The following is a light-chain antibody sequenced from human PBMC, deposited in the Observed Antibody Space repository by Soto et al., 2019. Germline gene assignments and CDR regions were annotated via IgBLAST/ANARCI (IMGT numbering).Light chain of an antibody. J-gene: IGKJ4*01. Sequence: EVVLTQSPATLSLSPGERATLSCRASQSINNLLAWYRQKPGQAPRLLIQDASNRATGIPARFSGSGSGTDFTLTISSLESEDFAVYYCQQRYSWPLTFGGGTRVEIK. CDR1: QSINNL. V-gene: IGKV3-11*01. CDR3: QQRYSWPLT. CDR2: DAS.